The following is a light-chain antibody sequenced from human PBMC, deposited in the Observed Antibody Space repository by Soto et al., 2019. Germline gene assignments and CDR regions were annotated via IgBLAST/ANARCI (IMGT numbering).Light chain of an antibody. CDR2: EVS. CDR1: SSDVGGYNY. CDR3: SSYAGSNNPVI. J-gene: IGLJ2*01. V-gene: IGLV2-8*01. Sequence: QSVLTQPPSASGSPGQSVTISCTGTSSDVGGYNYVSWYQQHPGKAPKCLIFEVSRRPSGVPDRFSGSKSGNTASLTVSGLQADDEADYYCSSYAGSNNPVIFGGGTKVTVL.